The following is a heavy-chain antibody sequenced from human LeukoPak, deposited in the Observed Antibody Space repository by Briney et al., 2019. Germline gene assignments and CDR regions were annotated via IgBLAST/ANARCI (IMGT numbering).Heavy chain of an antibody. CDR1: GGSFRTFG. V-gene: IGHV1-69*11. J-gene: IGHJ4*02. CDR2: IILTLATT. Sequence: SGTVSCKASGGSFRTFGVGWVRQAPGRGLEWMGRIILTLATTTYAKRFQGRLEITTDESTNTAYMDLSGVAPEDSAKYFCGKLVGAGLTSWGQGTLVAVS. D-gene: IGHD3-9*01. CDR3: GKLVGAGLTS.